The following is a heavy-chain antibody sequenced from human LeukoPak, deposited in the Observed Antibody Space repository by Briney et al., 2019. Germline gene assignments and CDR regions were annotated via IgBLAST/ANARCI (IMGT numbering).Heavy chain of an antibody. Sequence: SETLSLTCTVSGGSISSYYWNWIRQPAGKGLEWIGRIYTSGSTNYNPSLKSRVTMSVDTSKNQFSLKLSSVTAADTAVYYCARDFVDYDFLFVWFDPWGQGTLVTVSS. J-gene: IGHJ5*02. CDR3: ARDFVDYDFLFVWFDP. D-gene: IGHD3-3*01. CDR1: GGSISSYY. V-gene: IGHV4-4*07. CDR2: IYTSGST.